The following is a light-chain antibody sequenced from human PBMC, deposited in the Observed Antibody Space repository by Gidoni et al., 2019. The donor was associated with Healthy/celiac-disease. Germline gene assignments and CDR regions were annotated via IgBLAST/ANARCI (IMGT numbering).Light chain of an antibody. CDR3: QQRSNWPLT. V-gene: IGKV3-11*01. Sequence: DIVLTQSPATLSLSPVERATLSCRASQSVRSYLAWYQQKPGQAPRLLIYDASNRATGIPARFSGSGSGTDFTLTISSLEPEDFAVYYCQQRSNWPLTFGGGTKVEIK. J-gene: IGKJ4*01. CDR2: DAS. CDR1: QSVRSY.